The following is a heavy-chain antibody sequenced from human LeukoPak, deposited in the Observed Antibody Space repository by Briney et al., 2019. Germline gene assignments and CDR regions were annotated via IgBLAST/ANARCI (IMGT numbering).Heavy chain of an antibody. Sequence: SQTLSLTCTVSGGSISSGGYYWSWIRQHPGKGLEWIGYIYYSGSTYYNPSLKNRVTISVDTSKNQFSLKLSSVTAADTAVYYCARGEVRFLEWQRNWFDPWGQGTLVTVSS. CDR1: GGSISSGGYY. V-gene: IGHV4-31*03. J-gene: IGHJ5*02. CDR3: ARGEVRFLEWQRNWFDP. CDR2: IYYSGST. D-gene: IGHD3-3*01.